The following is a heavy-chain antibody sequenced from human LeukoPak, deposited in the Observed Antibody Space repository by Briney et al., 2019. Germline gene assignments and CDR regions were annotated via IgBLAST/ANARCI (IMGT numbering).Heavy chain of an antibody. D-gene: IGHD6-13*01. J-gene: IGHJ4*02. CDR3: ARISKYSSRYDVM. CDR1: GFSFSTYS. V-gene: IGHV3-48*01. Sequence: GGSLRLSCAVSGFSFSTYSWNWVRQTPGKGLEWISYISRRGETIFYADSVKGRFTISRDNVNSFLYLQMNSLRAEDTTLYYCARISKYSSRYDVMGAQGTLVTVSS. CDR2: ISRRGETI.